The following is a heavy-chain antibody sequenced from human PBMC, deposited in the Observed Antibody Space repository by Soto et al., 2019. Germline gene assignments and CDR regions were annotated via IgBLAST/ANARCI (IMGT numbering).Heavy chain of an antibody. D-gene: IGHD5-18*01. V-gene: IGHV4-30-4*01. CDR2: IYYSGST. J-gene: IGHJ5*02. CDR3: ARESMVTPNWFDP. CDR1: GGSISSGDYY. Sequence: LALTCTVSGGSISSGDYYWSWIRQPPGKGLEWIGYIYYSGSTYYNPSLKSRVTISVDTSKNQFSLKLSSVTAADTAVYYCARESMVTPNWFDPWGQGTLVTVSS.